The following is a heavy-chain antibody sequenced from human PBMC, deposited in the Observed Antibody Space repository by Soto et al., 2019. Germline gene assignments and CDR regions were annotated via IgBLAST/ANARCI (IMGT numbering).Heavy chain of an antibody. J-gene: IGHJ6*02. D-gene: IGHD3-3*01. CDR2: VIPYFGTA. V-gene: IGHV1-69*01. Sequence: EQLVQSGAEVKKPGSSVKVSCEASGGTFSTYSISWVRQAPGHGLEWMGEVIPYFGTANHAQKFQGRVTLTVDASTSTAYMELRSLRSEDTALYCCARVRISFRRRGGHYYEDGMDVWGQGTRVTVSS. CDR3: ARVRISFRRRGGHYYEDGMDV. CDR1: GGTFSTYS.